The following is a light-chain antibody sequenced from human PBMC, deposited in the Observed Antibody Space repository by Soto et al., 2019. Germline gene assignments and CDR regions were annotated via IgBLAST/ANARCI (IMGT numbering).Light chain of an antibody. V-gene: IGKV1-5*03. Sequence: DIQMTQSPSTLSASVGDRVTITCRASQSISSWLAWYQRKPGEAPKLLIYKASGLESGVPSRFSGSGSGTEFTLTISSLQPGDFATYYCQQYKAYWTFGQGTKVEIK. CDR3: QQYKAYWT. CDR1: QSISSW. CDR2: KAS. J-gene: IGKJ1*01.